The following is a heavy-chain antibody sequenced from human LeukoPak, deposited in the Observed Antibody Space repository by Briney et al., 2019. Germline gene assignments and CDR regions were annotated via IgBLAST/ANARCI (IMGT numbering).Heavy chain of an antibody. CDR1: GVTFSSDG. D-gene: IGHD3-10*02. CDR2: ISSGGSTI. CDR3: AELGITMIGGV. V-gene: IGHV3-48*04. J-gene: IGHJ6*04. Sequence: GGSLRLSCAASGVTFSSDGMTWVREAPGKGLEWVSYISSGGSTIYYADSVKGRFTISRGNAKNSLYLQMNSLRAEDTAVYYCAELGITMIGGVWGKGTTVTISS.